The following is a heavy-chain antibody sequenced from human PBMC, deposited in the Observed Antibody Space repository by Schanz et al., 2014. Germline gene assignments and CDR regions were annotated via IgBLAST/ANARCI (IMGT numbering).Heavy chain of an antibody. CDR2: ISGSGGST. D-gene: IGHD3-22*01. CDR3: AKDPSHGDYDYYFDY. J-gene: IGHJ4*02. V-gene: IGHV3-23*01. CDR1: GFTFTTHS. Sequence: EVQLLESGGGLVQPGGSLRLSCAASGFTFTTHSMTWVRQAPGKGLEWVSGISGSGGSTYYADSVKGRFTISRDNSKNTLYLQMNSLRAEDTAVYYCAKDPSHGDYDYYFDYWGQGTLVTVSS.